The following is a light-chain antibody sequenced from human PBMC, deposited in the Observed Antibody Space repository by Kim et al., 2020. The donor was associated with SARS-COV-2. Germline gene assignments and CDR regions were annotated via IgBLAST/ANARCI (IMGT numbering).Light chain of an antibody. CDR2: GAS. CDR3: QQYDTSPLT. CDR1: QSVSNNY. J-gene: IGKJ4*01. Sequence: EIVLTQSPGTLSLSPGERATLSCRASQSVSNNYLAWYQQKPGQAPRLLIYGASSRAAGIPDRFSGGGSGTDFTLTLSRLEPEDFAVYYCQQYDTSPLTFGGGTKVEI. V-gene: IGKV3-20*01.